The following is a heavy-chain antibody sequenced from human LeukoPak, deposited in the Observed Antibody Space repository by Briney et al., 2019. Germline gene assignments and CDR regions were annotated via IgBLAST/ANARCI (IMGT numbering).Heavy chain of an antibody. CDR2: INHSGST. Sequence: SETLSLTCAVYGGSFSGYYWSWIRQPPGKGLEWIGEINHSGSTNYNPSLKSRVTISVDTSKNQFSLKLSSVTAADTAVYYCARTSYYDFWSGYYIYNWFDPWGQGTLVTVPS. V-gene: IGHV4-34*01. D-gene: IGHD3-3*01. CDR3: ARTSYYDFWSGYYIYNWFDP. CDR1: GGSFSGYY. J-gene: IGHJ5*02.